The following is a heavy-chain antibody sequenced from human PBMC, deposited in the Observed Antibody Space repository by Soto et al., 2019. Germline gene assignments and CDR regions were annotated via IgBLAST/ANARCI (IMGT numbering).Heavy chain of an antibody. D-gene: IGHD3-9*01. CDR3: ARDPPYSDTGSTFDP. V-gene: IGHV3-48*03. J-gene: IGHJ5*02. CDR1: GVTFSTYE. CDR2: MSSSGSTK. Sequence: PVGSLRLSCAASGVTFSTYERSWVRQAPGKGLELVSYMSSSGSTKYYADSVKGRFIISRDNTKNSLYLQMNSLRAEDTAVYYCARDPPYSDTGSTFDPWGQGTLVTVSS.